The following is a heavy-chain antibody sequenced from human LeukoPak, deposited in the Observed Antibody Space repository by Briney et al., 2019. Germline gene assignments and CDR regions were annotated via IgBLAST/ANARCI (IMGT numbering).Heavy chain of an antibody. V-gene: IGHV3-21*01. CDR1: GFAFSAYS. CDR3: ARAVVISNWFDL. D-gene: IGHD2-21*01. CDR2: ISPGRTYM. Sequence: PGGSLTLSCAASGFAFSAYSMNWVRQAPGKGLEWVSSISPGRTYMFYADSVKGRFTISRDNARNSLYLQMNSLRAEDTAVYYCARAVVISNWFDLWGQGTLVTVSS. J-gene: IGHJ5*02.